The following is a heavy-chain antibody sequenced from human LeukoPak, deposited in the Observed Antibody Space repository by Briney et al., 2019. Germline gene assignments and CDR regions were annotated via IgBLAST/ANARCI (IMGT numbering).Heavy chain of an antibody. CDR3: ARDSDFWSGYYYFDY. Sequence: SQTLSLTCTVSGGSISRADYYWSWIRQPPGKGLEWIGYIYYSGSTYYNPSLKSRATISVDTSKNQFSLKLSSVTAADMAVYYCARDSDFWSGYYYFDYWGQGTLVTVSS. CDR2: IYYSGST. J-gene: IGHJ4*02. V-gene: IGHV4-30-4*08. CDR1: GGSISRADYY. D-gene: IGHD3-3*01.